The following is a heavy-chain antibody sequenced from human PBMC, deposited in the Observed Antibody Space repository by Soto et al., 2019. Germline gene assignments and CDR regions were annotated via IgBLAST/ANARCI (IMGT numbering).Heavy chain of an antibody. J-gene: IGHJ4*02. Sequence: DSGKGCFKASGYPFTSYGISLVRQAPGQGVEWMGWISAYNGNTNYAQKLQGRVTMTTDTSTSTAYMELRSLRSDDTAVYYCARDQNTTAPSLIKYYYGSGEWGQGTMVTVSS. D-gene: IGHD3-10*01. CDR1: GYPFTSYG. V-gene: IGHV1-18*01. CDR3: ARDQNTTAPSLIKYYYGSGE. CDR2: ISAYNGNT.